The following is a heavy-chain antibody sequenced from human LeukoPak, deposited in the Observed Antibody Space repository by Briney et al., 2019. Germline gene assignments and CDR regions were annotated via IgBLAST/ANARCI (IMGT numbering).Heavy chain of an antibody. CDR2: ISAYNGKT. V-gene: IGHV1-18*01. CDR1: GYTFTSYG. D-gene: IGHD5-12*01. CDR3: ARTSHYVDIAATIPYGIYYDY. J-gene: IGHJ4*02. Sequence: GASVKVSCKASGYTFTSYGISWVRQAPGQGGEWMGWISAYNGKTNYAQKLQGRVTMTTHTSTSTAYMELRSLRSDDTAVYYCARTSHYVDIAATIPYGIYYDYWGQGTLVTVSS.